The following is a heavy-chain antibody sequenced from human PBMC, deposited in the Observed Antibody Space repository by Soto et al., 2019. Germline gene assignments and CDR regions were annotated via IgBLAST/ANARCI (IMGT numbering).Heavy chain of an antibody. Sequence: QVQLQESGPGLVKPSESLSLTCTVSGGSINKYYWRWIRQPPGKGLEWIGYVYFSGGTKYNPSLKSRVTISVDTSKNQFSLKLSSVTAADTAVYYCARSVFDYGDYALFDDWGQGTLVTVSS. CDR2: VYFSGGT. V-gene: IGHV4-59*01. CDR3: ARSVFDYGDYALFDD. CDR1: GGSINKYY. J-gene: IGHJ4*02. D-gene: IGHD4-17*01.